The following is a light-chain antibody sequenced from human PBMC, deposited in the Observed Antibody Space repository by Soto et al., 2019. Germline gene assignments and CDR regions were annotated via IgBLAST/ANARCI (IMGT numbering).Light chain of an antibody. CDR3: QQYGDSLT. CDR1: EIVSHNY. V-gene: IGKV3-20*01. Sequence: EIVLTQSPGTLSLSTGEGATLSCRASEIVSHNYLAWYQQGLGQAPRLLIYAASYRASGIPDRFSGSGSGTDFTLTISRLEPEDFAVYFCQQYGDSLTFGGGTKVETK. CDR2: AAS. J-gene: IGKJ4*02.